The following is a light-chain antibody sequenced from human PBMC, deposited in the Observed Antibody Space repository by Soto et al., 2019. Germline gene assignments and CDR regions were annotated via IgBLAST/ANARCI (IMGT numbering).Light chain of an antibody. J-gene: IGLJ2*01. Sequence: QSVLTQPASVSGSPGQSITISCTGTSNDVGGYNYVSWYQQHPGKAPKLMIYEVSNRPSGVSNRFSGSKSGNTASLTISGLQAEDEADYYCSSYTSSSSVVFGGGTKVTVL. V-gene: IGLV2-14*01. CDR1: SNDVGGYNY. CDR3: SSYTSSSSVV. CDR2: EVS.